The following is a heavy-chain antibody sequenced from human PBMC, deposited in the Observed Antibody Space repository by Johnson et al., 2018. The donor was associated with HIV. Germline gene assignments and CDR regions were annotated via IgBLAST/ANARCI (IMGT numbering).Heavy chain of an antibody. CDR2: IYSGGST. Sequence: EVQLVESGGGLVQPGGSLRLSCAASGFTVSSNYMSWVRQAPGKGLDWVSVIYSGGSTYYADSLKDRFTISRDNSKNTLYLQMNSLRAGDTAVYYCARAGKWSGDAFDIWGQGTTVTVSS. J-gene: IGHJ3*02. CDR3: ARAGKWSGDAFDI. V-gene: IGHV3-66*01. D-gene: IGHD3-10*01. CDR1: GFTVSSNY.